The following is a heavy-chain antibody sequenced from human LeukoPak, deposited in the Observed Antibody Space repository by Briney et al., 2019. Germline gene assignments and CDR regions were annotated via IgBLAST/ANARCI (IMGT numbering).Heavy chain of an antibody. CDR1: GFTFSSHG. CDR2: ISYDGSSE. J-gene: IGHJ4*02. D-gene: IGHD5-24*01. CDR3: AKDFRDGYNHPSYYFDS. Sequence: GRSLRLSCAASGFTFSSHGMHWVRQAPGKGLDWVAVISYDGSSEYYADSVQGRFTVARDNSKNTMYLQMNSLRAEDTAVYYCAKDFRDGYNHPSYYFDSWGQGTLVTVSS. V-gene: IGHV3-30*18.